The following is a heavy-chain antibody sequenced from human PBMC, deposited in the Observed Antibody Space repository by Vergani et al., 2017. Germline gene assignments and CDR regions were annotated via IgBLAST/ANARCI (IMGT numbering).Heavy chain of an antibody. CDR1: GGTFSSYA. J-gene: IGHJ4*02. V-gene: IGHV1-69*04. Sequence: QVQLVQSGAEVKKPGSSVKVSCKASGGTFSSYAISWVRQAPGQGLEWMGRIIPILGIANYAQKFQGRVTITADKSTSTAYMELSSRRSEDTAVYYCARAFRYYDSSGYYQFDYWGQGTLVTVSS. D-gene: IGHD3-22*01. CDR2: IIPILGIA. CDR3: ARAFRYYDSSGYYQFDY.